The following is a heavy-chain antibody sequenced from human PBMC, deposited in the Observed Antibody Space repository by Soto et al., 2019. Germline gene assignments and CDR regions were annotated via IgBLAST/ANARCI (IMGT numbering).Heavy chain of an antibody. CDR3: ARGRGSGTYAPVGY. V-gene: IGHV1-69*01. Sequence: QVQLVQSGAEAKKPGSSVKVSCKASGGTFSSYAISWVRQAPGQGLKWMGGVIPMFGSSNYAQKFQGRVTITADESTSTAYMELNSLRFEDTAVYYCARGRGSGTYAPVGYWGQGTLVTVSS. CDR1: GGTFSSYA. J-gene: IGHJ4*02. CDR2: VIPMFGSS. D-gene: IGHD1-26*01.